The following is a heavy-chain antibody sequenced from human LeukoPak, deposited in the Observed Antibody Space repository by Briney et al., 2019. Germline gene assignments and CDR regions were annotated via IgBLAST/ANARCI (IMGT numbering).Heavy chain of an antibody. Sequence: GRSLRLSCAASGFTFDDYAMHWVRQAPGKGLEWVSGISWNSENIGYADSVKGRFTISRDNAKNSLYLQMNSLRAEDTAVYYCARDSSGSSPNWGQGTLVTVSS. J-gene: IGHJ4*02. D-gene: IGHD1-26*01. CDR3: ARDSSGSSPN. CDR1: GFTFDDYA. CDR2: ISWNSENI. V-gene: IGHV3-9*01.